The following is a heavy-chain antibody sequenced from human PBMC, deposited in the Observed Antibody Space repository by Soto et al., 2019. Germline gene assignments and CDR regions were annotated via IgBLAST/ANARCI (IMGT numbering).Heavy chain of an antibody. V-gene: IGHV3-23*01. CDR3: AKVFVFTIREGFDY. CDR1: GFTFSSYA. J-gene: IGHJ4*02. Sequence: GSLRLSCAASGFTFSSYAMSWVRQAPGKGLEWVSAITGSGDSTYYADSVKGRFTVSRDNSKNTLYPQMNSLRAEDTAVYYCAKVFVFTIREGFDYWGLGTLVTVSS. D-gene: IGHD3-3*01. CDR2: ITGSGDST.